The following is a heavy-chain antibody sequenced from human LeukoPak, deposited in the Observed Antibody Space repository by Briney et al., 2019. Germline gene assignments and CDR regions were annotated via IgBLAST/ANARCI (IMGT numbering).Heavy chain of an antibody. CDR1: GGSFSGYY. CDR3: ARVVQVVVVPGAIRRGWFDP. D-gene: IGHD2-2*02. Sequence: SETLSLTCAVYGGSFSGYYWSWVRQPPGKGLEWIGEINHSGSTNYNPSLKSRVTISVDTSKNQFSLKLSSVTAADTAAYYCARVVQVVVVPGAIRRGWFDPWGQGTLVTVSS. J-gene: IGHJ5*02. V-gene: IGHV4-34*01. CDR2: INHSGST.